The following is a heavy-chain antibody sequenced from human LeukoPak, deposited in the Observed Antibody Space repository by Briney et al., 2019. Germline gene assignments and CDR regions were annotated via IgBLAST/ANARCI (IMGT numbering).Heavy chain of an antibody. V-gene: IGHV3-7*01. CDR3: MTGGHYSGT. CDR1: GFTFSSYA. CDR2: INPDGSEE. J-gene: IGHJ5*02. Sequence: GGSLRLSCAASGFTFSSYAMSWVRQAPGKGLEWVANINPDGSEENYVDSVKGRFTISRDNGKNSMYLQMSSLRAEDTAVYYCMTGGHYSGTWGQGSLVTVSS. D-gene: IGHD3-3*01.